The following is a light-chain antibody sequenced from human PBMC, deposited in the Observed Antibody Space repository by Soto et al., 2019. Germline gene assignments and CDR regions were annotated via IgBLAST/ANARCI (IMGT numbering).Light chain of an antibody. V-gene: IGKV1-39*01. J-gene: IGKJ5*01. CDR2: AAS. CDR3: QQSYSTPIT. CDR1: QSISSY. Sequence: DIQMTQSPSSLSASSGDTGNITCLACQSISSYLNWYQQKPGKAPKLLIYAASSLQSGVPSRFSGSGSGTDFTLTNSSLQPEDFATYYCQQSYSTPITSGQGTRLEIK.